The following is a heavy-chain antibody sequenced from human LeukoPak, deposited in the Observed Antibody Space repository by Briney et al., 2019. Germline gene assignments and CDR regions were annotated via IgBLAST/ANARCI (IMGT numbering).Heavy chain of an antibody. Sequence: GGSLRLSCAASGFTFSSYAMHWVRQAPGKGLEWVAVISYDGSNKYYADSVKGRFTISRDNSKNTLYLQMNSLRAEDTAVYYCARGYYYDSSGAFDIWGQRTMVTVSS. CDR1: GFTFSSYA. J-gene: IGHJ3*02. CDR2: ISYDGSNK. CDR3: ARGYYYDSSGAFDI. V-gene: IGHV3-30*04. D-gene: IGHD3-22*01.